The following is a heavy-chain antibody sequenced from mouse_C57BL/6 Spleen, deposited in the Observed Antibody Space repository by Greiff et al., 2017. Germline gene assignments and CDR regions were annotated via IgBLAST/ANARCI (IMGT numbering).Heavy chain of an antibody. CDR1: GYAFSSYW. V-gene: IGHV1-80*01. Sequence: VQRVESGAELVKPGASVKISCKASGYAFSSYWMDWVKQRPGQGLAWIGQIYPGDGDTNYNGKFKGKATLTADKSSSTAYMQLSSLTSEVSAVYFWASSPYDGFHYYAMDYWGQGTSVTVSS. J-gene: IGHJ4*01. CDR2: IYPGDGDT. D-gene: IGHD2-3*01. CDR3: ASSPYDGFHYYAMDY.